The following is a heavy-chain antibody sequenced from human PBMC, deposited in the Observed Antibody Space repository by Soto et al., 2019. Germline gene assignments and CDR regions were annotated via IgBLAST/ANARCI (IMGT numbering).Heavy chain of an antibody. V-gene: IGHV4-4*07. J-gene: IGHJ6*02. D-gene: IGHD2-2*02. CDR3: ARDYVVVVPAAIQLYYGMDV. Sequence: QVQLQESGPGLVKPSETLSLTCTVSGGSISSYYWSWIRQPAGKGLEWIGRIYTSGSTNYNPSLKSRVTMSVDTSKNQLSLKLSSVTAADTAVYYCARDYVVVVPAAIQLYYGMDVWGQGTTVTVSS. CDR1: GGSISSYY. CDR2: IYTSGST.